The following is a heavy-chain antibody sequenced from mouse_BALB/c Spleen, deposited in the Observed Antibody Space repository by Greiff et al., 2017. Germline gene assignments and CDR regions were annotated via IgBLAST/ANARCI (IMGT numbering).Heavy chain of an antibody. CDR1: GFTFSSYT. CDR3: ARLLSGGYAMDY. Sequence: EVQGVESGGGLVQPGGSLKLSCAASGFTFSSYTMSWVRQTPEKRLEWVAYISNGGGSTYYPDTVKGRFTISRDNAKNTLYLQMSSLKSEDTAMYYCARLLSGGYAMDYWGQGTSVTVSS. J-gene: IGHJ4*01. D-gene: IGHD3-2*02. V-gene: IGHV5-12-2*01. CDR2: ISNGGGST.